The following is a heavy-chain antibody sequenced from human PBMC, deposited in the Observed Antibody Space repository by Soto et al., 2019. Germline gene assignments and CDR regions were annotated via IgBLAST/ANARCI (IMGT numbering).Heavy chain of an antibody. Sequence: QLHLHESGPGLVKNSETLSLSCSVSGDSITRSGFNWAWIRRPPGKELEWIGNMYHTGSTYYKPSLGIRLTMSVDTSKRQCSRRLPSMSAADACVDFCARVRGGDTHVFDWWGQGSRVTVSS. CDR2: MYHTGST. D-gene: IGHD3-10*01. CDR1: GDSITRSGFN. CDR3: ARVRGGDTHVFDW. J-gene: IGHJ4*02. V-gene: IGHV4-39*01.